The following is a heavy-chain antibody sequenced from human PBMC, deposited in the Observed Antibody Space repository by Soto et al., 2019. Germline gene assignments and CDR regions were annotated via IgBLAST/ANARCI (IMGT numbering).Heavy chain of an antibody. CDR2: IYYSGST. J-gene: IGHJ4*02. CDR1: GGSIDSGDYY. CDR3: ARPLTGIWGSYRYTFDY. Sequence: QVQLQESGPGLVKPSQTLSLNCTVSGGSIDSGDYYWSWIRQPTGKGLEWLGYIYYSGSTYYIPSLESRASLSVYKSRNRFSLKLSSVTAAETAVYYCARPLTGIWGSYRYTFDYLGQGTMVTVSS. V-gene: IGHV4-30-4*01. D-gene: IGHD3-16*02.